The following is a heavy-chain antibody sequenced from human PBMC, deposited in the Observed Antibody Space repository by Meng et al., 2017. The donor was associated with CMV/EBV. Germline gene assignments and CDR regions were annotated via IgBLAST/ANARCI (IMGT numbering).Heavy chain of an antibody. J-gene: IGHJ3*02. Sequence: GGSLRPSCAASGIISSAYAVTWVRPGPGKGLEWVSSITVNGGRTDYADPVEGRFTVSRDNSKNSLYLQMNSLRAEDTAIYYYATDPNGDYMVAFEIWGQGTLVTVSS. CDR3: ATDPNGDYMVAFEI. CDR2: ITVNGGRT. V-gene: IGHV3-23*01. D-gene: IGHD4-17*01. CDR1: GIISSAYA.